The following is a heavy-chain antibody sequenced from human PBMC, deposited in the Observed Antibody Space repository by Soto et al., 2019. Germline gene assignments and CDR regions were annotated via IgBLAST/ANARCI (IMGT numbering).Heavy chain of an antibody. D-gene: IGHD3-22*01. V-gene: IGHV1-69*01. CDR2: IIPIFGTA. CDR3: ARVYYDSSGYSYYYYGMDV. J-gene: IGHJ6*02. Sequence: QVQLVQSGAEVKKPGSSVKVSCKASGGTFSSYAISWVRQSPGQGLEWMGGIIPIFGTANYAQKFQGRVTITADESTSTAYMELSSLRSEDTAVYYCARVYYDSSGYSYYYYGMDVWGQGTTVTVSS. CDR1: GGTFSSYA.